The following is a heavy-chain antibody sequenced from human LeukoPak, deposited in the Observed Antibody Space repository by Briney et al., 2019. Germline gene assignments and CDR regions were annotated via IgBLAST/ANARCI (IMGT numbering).Heavy chain of an antibody. V-gene: IGHV3-7*01. J-gene: IGHJ5*02. Sequence: GGSLRLSCAASRFTFTAYWMSWVRQAPGKGLEWVANIKQDGSDQYYVDSVKGRFTISRDNAENSLSLQMNSLRVEDTAVYYCARVRPGYSNGLFDPWGQGTLVTVSS. CDR3: ARVRPGYSNGLFDP. CDR1: RFTFTAYW. CDR2: IKQDGSDQ. D-gene: IGHD6-19*01.